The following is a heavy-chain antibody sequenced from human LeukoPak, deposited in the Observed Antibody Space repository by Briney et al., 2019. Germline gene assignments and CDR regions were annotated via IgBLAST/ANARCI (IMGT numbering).Heavy chain of an antibody. CDR2: ISGHNGDT. Sequence: ASVKVSCTASGYSFHGYDLQWLRQAPGQRLEWMGWISGHNGDTRYSQKFQDRITLTRDTSASTGYMELTSLTSEDTAVYYCARSGLYSSSWRTSDFWGQGTLVTVSS. V-gene: IGHV1-3*01. J-gene: IGHJ4*02. CDR1: GYSFHGYD. CDR3: ARSGLYSSSWRTSDF. D-gene: IGHD6-19*01.